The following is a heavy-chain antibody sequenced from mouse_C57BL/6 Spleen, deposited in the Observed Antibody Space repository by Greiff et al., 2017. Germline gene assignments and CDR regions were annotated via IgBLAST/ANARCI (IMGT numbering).Heavy chain of an antibody. J-gene: IGHJ1*03. CDR3: ARGGYYGSSSNWYFDV. CDR2: IHPNSGST. Sequence: VQLKQPGAELVKPGASVKLSCKASGYTFTSYWMHWVKQRPGQGLEWIGMIHPNSGSTNYNEKFKSKATLTVDKSSSTAYMQLSSLTSEDSAVYYCARGGYYGSSSNWYFDVWGTGTTVTVSS. CDR1: GYTFTSYW. V-gene: IGHV1-64*01. D-gene: IGHD1-1*01.